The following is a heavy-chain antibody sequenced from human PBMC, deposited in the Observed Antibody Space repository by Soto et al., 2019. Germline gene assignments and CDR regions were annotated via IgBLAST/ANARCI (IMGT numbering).Heavy chain of an antibody. CDR1: GGSMSRYY. CDR2: IHYTGST. D-gene: IGHD1-1*01. V-gene: IGHV4-59*01. J-gene: IGHJ5*02. CDR3: ARDLTISSTDGPLDP. Sequence: SETVSLTCTVSGGSMSRYYCTWIRQPPGKGLEWIGNIHYTGSTNYNPSLKSRVTILLGTSTSQFSLKVSSVTAADTAVYYCARDLTISSTDGPLDPWGHGTLVTVSS.